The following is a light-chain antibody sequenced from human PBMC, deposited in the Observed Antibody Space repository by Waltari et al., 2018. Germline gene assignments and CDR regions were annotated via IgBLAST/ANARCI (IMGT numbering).Light chain of an antibody. CDR1: NIGRYS. J-gene: IGLJ2*01. Sequence: SYALIQPPSVSVAPGETARITCGGNNIGRYSVPWYQQKPGQAPVLVIYYSTDRPSGIPERSSVSNSGNTATLTIIRVEPGDEADYYCQVWDSSSDHPFGGGTKLTVL. CDR3: QVWDSSSDHP. V-gene: IGLV3-21*04. CDR2: YST.